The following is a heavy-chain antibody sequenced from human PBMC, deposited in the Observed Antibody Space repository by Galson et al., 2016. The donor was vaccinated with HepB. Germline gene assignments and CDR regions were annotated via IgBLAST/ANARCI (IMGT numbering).Heavy chain of an antibody. CDR2: IYTSGST. J-gene: IGHJ5*02. D-gene: IGHD3-9*01. CDR1: GASISNFY. Sequence: SETLSLTCTVSGASISNFYCSWIRQPAGKGLQWIGRIYTSGSTRYNPSLKGRVTMSVDTSKKQFSLKLNSVTAADTAVYYCVRESLNYDILTGYFPGKNWFDPWGQGTLVTVSS. CDR3: VRESLNYDILTGYFPGKNWFDP. V-gene: IGHV4-4*07.